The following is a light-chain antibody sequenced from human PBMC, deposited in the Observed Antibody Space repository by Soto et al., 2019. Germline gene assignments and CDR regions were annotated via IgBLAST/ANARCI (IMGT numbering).Light chain of an antibody. CDR1: QGIKND. Sequence: AIQMTQYPSSLSASIGARVTITCRASQGIKNDLGWYQQKPGKAPNLLIYAASTLQSRVPSRFSGSGSGTDFTLTSSSLQPEDLATYYCLEDYNCPLTFGGGTKGELK. CDR2: AAS. CDR3: LEDYNCPLT. J-gene: IGKJ4*01. V-gene: IGKV1-6*01.